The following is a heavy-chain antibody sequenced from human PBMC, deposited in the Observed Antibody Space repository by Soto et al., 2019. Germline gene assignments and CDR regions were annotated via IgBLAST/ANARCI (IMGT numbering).Heavy chain of an antibody. Sequence: RGSLRLSCAASGFSFSRHSMNWVRQAPGKGLEWVSSISPTSEYIYHADSVKGRFTISRDNSKNTLYLQMNSLRHEDTAMYYCLRDSGYSYGPIDYWGQRTLVPVSS. J-gene: IGHJ4*02. CDR1: GFSFSRHS. V-gene: IGHV3-21*01. CDR3: LRDSGYSYGPIDY. CDR2: ISPTSEYI. D-gene: IGHD5-18*01.